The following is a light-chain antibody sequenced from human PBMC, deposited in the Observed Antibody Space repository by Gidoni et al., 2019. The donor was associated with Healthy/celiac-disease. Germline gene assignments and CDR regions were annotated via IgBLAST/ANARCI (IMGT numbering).Light chain of an antibody. CDR3: QQYNNWPLYT. Sequence: EIVMTQSPATLSVSPGERATLSCRASQSVSSNLAWYQQKPGQAPRLLIYGASTRATGIPARFSGSVSGTEFTLTISSLQSEDFAVYYCQQYNNWPLYTFGQXTQLEIK. CDR1: QSVSSN. J-gene: IGKJ2*01. V-gene: IGKV3-15*01. CDR2: GAS.